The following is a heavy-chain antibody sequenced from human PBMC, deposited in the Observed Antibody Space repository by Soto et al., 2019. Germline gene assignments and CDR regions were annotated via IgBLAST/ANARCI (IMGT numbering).Heavy chain of an antibody. CDR1: GFTFSSYA. Sequence: GGSLRLSCAASGFTFSSYAMSWVRQAPGKGLEWVSAISGSGGSTYYADSVKGRFTISRDNSKNTLYLQMNSLRAEDTAVYYCAKDRVRFLEWLPAGYAGIDYWGQGTLVTVS. V-gene: IGHV3-23*01. CDR3: AKDRVRFLEWLPAGYAGIDY. CDR2: ISGSGGST. D-gene: IGHD3-3*01. J-gene: IGHJ4*02.